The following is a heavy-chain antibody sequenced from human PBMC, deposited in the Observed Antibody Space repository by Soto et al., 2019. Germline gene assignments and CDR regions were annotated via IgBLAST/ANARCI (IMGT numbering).Heavy chain of an antibody. J-gene: IGHJ6*02. Sequence: EVQLVESGGGLVQPGGSLRVSCAASGFTFSNYWMHWVRQVPGKGLVWVSRVNFDGGTTNYADSVKGRFTISRDNAKNTVYLQMNSLRGDDTAVYYCGRGIQTYGVDVWGQGTTVTVS. CDR3: GRGIQTYGVDV. D-gene: IGHD5-18*01. CDR2: VNFDGGTT. V-gene: IGHV3-74*01. CDR1: GFTFSNYW.